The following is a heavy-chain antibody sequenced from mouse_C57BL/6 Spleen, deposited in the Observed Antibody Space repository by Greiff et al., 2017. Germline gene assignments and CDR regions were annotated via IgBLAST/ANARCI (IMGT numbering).Heavy chain of an antibody. Sequence: VQLQQPGAELVRPGTSVKLSCKASGYTFTSYWMHWVKQRPGQGLEWIGVIDPSDSYTNYNQKFKGKATLTVDTSSSTAYMQLSSLTSEDSAVYYCARSGSNFPFDYWGQGTTLTVSS. CDR2: IDPSDSYT. V-gene: IGHV1-59*01. J-gene: IGHJ2*01. CDR1: GYTFTSYW. D-gene: IGHD2-5*01. CDR3: ARSGSNFPFDY.